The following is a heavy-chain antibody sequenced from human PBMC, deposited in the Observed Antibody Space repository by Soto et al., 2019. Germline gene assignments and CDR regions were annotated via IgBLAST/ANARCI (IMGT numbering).Heavy chain of an antibody. CDR1: GGSISSGDYY. J-gene: IGHJ5*02. D-gene: IGHD1-26*01. CDR3: ARRWSGSRPGFDP. CDR2: IYYSGST. V-gene: IGHV4-31*01. Sequence: QVQLQESGPGLVKPSQTLSLTCTVSGGSISSGDYYWSWIRQHPGKGLEWIGYIYYSGSTYYNPSPQSPVTISVDTSKNQVSLKASSVAAAETAGDYWARRWSGSRPGFDPWGQGTLVTVSS.